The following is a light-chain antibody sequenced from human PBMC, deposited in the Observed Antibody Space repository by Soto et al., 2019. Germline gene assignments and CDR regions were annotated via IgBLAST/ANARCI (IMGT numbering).Light chain of an antibody. V-gene: IGKV3-11*01. J-gene: IGKJ5*01. CDR3: QERSNWGGGGV. CDR1: QSVSSY. CDR2: DAS. Sequence: EIVLTQSPATLSLSPGERATLSCRASQSVSSYLAWYQQKPGQAPRLLIYDASNRATGIPARFSGSGSGTDFTLTLSSLEPEDFAVYYCQERSNWGGGGVFGQGTRLEIK.